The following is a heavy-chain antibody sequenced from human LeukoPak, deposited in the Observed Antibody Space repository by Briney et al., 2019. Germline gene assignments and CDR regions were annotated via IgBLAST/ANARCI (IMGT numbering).Heavy chain of an antibody. Sequence: SETLSLTCTVSGGSISSYYWSWIRKPPGKGLESVWAVYYSGSTYYSTTIKSQGTISVDPSQMQFSLKMSSVNATDTAVYYCARVTYYYGSGSYYNVNYYYYMDVWGKGTTVTVSS. J-gene: IGHJ6*03. D-gene: IGHD3-10*01. CDR1: GGSISSYY. V-gene: IGHV4-59*01. CDR3: ARVTYYYGSGSYYNVNYYYYMDV. CDR2: VYYSGST.